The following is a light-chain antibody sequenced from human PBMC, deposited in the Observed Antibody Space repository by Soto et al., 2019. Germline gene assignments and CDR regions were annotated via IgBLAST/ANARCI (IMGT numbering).Light chain of an antibody. CDR1: QSVSTNY. V-gene: IGKV3-20*01. CDR2: DAS. J-gene: IGKJ2*01. Sequence: EIVLTQSPGTLSLSPGERATLSCRASQSVSTNYLAWYQQKPGQAPRLLIYDASSRATGIPDRFSGSGSGTDFTLSISRLEPEDFAVYYCQQYDNSRMYTFGQGTKLEIK. CDR3: QQYDNSRMYT.